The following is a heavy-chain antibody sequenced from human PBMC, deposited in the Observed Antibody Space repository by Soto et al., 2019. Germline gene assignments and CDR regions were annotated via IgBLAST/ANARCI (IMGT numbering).Heavy chain of an antibody. CDR1: GDTLSTYY. CDR2: IIPILGIA. CDR3: ARPPRYCSSTSCSNVLDY. Sequence: ASVKVSCKASGDTLSTYYMHWARQAPGQGLEWMGRIIPILGIANYAQKFQGRVTITADKSTSTAYMELSSLRSEDTAVHYCARPPRYCSSTSCSNVLDYWGQGTLVTVSS. D-gene: IGHD2-2*01. J-gene: IGHJ4*02. V-gene: IGHV1-69*02.